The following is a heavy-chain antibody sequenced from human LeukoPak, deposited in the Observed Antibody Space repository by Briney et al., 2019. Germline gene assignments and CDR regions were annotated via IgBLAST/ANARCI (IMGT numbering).Heavy chain of an antibody. D-gene: IGHD3-22*01. CDR2: IYYSGST. CDR3: ARGAFYDSSGYYYFDY. Sequence: SETLSLTCTVSGGSISSGDYYWSWIRQPPGKGLEWIGYIYYSGSTYYNPSLKSRVTISVDTSKNQFSLKLSSVTAADTAVYYCARGAFYDSSGYYYFDYWGQGTLVTVSS. CDR1: GGSISSGDYY. J-gene: IGHJ4*02. V-gene: IGHV4-30-4*01.